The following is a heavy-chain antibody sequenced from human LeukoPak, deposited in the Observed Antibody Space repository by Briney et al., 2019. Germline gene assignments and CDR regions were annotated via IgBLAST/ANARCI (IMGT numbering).Heavy chain of an antibody. Sequence: GRSLRLSCAASGFSFDDYVMHWVRQVPVKGLEWVSGISWNSASIGYADSVKGRFTISRDNAKNFLYLQMNSLRVEDTALYYCAKDIRGATVTDYGMDVWGQGTTVTVSS. D-gene: IGHD4-17*01. V-gene: IGHV3-9*01. CDR2: ISWNSASI. J-gene: IGHJ6*02. CDR1: GFSFDDYV. CDR3: AKDIRGATVTDYGMDV.